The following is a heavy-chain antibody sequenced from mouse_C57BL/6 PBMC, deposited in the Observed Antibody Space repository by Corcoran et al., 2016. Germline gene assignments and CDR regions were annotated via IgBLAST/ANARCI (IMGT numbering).Heavy chain of an antibody. CDR2: INPNNGGT. J-gene: IGHJ3*01. V-gene: IGHV1-26*01. CDR3: ARNGQLRLRPFAY. D-gene: IGHD3-2*02. Sequence: EVQLQQSGPELVKPGASVKISCKASGYTFTDYYMNWVKQSHGKSLEWIGDINPNNGGTSYNQKFKGKATLTVDKSSSTAYMELRSLTSEDSAVYYCARNGQLRLRPFAYWGQGTLVTVSA. CDR1: GYTFTDYY.